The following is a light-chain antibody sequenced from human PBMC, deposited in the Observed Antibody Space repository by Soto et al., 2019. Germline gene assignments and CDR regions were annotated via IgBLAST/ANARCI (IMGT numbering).Light chain of an antibody. J-gene: IGLJ3*02. CDR2: GNS. CDR1: SSNIGAGYD. Sequence: QLVLTQPPSVSGAPGQRVTISCTGSSSNIGAGYDVHWYQQLPGTAPKLLIYGNSNRPSGVPDRFSGSKSGTSASLAITGLQAEDEADYDCQSYDSSLSGWVFGGGTQVTVL. CDR3: QSYDSSLSGWV. V-gene: IGLV1-40*01.